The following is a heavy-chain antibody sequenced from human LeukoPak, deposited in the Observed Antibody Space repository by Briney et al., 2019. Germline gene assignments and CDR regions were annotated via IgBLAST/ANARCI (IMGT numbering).Heavy chain of an antibody. Sequence: PGGSLRLSCAASGFIFGSYDINWLRQAPGQGLEWISSISSSSSYIYYADSVRGRFTISRDNAKHSVFLQMNRLRAEDTAVYYCARALSIATTVDIWGLGTMVTVSS. V-gene: IGHV3-21*01. D-gene: IGHD6-6*01. CDR2: ISSSSSYI. J-gene: IGHJ3*02. CDR1: GFIFGSYD. CDR3: ARALSIATTVDI.